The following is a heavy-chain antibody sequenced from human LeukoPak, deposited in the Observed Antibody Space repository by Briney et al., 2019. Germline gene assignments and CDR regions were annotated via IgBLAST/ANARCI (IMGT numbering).Heavy chain of an antibody. J-gene: IGHJ6*02. CDR1: GFTFSSYA. V-gene: IGHV3-30-3*01. CDR3: ARSRYCTNGVCYAPPYYYYGMDV. CDR2: ISYDGSNK. D-gene: IGHD2-8*01. Sequence: PGGSLGLSCAASGFTFSSYAMHWVRQAPGKGLEWVAVISYDGSNKYYADSVKGRFTISRDNSKNTLYLQMNSLRAEDTTVYYCARSRYCTNGVCYAPPYYYYGMDVWGQGTTVTVSS.